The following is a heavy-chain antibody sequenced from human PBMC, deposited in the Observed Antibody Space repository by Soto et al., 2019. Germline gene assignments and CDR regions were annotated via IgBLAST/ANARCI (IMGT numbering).Heavy chain of an antibody. CDR3: AKSDLKSLPGSYYDDYGMDV. V-gene: IGHV3-23*01. CDR2: ISGSGGST. D-gene: IGHD3-10*01. CDR1: GFTFSSYA. Sequence: EVQLLESGGGLVQPGGSLRLSCAASGFTFSSYAMSWVRQAPGKGLEWVSAISGSGGSTYYADSVKGRFTISRDNSKNTLYLQMNSLRAEDTAVYYCAKSDLKSLPGSYYDDYGMDVWGQGTTVTVSS. J-gene: IGHJ6*02.